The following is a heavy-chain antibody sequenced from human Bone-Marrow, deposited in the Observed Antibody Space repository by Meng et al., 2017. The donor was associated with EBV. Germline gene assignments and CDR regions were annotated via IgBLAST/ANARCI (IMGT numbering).Heavy chain of an antibody. CDR1: GGSISSSNW. CDR3: ARAWSVTSGFDP. Sequence: VHCQGFGPGLLKPSGTLSLPCAVSGGSISSSNWWSWVRQPPGKGLEWIGEIYHSGSTNYNPSLKSRVTISVDKSKNQFSLKLSSVTAADTAVYYCARAWSVTSGFDPWGQGTLVTVSS. CDR2: IYHSGST. D-gene: IGHD2-21*02. J-gene: IGHJ5*02. V-gene: IGHV4-4*02.